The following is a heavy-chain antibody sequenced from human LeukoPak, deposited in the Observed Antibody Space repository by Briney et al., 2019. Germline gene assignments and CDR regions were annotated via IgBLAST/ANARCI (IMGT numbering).Heavy chain of an antibody. CDR1: GFTFITYA. Sequence: GWSLRLSCAASGFTFITYAMHWVRQAPGKGLEWVAVIWYDRTNKYYADSVKGRFTISRDNSKNTLYLQISSLRAEDTAVYYCARDRLTTVTTFHFDYWGQGTLVTDCS. CDR3: ARDRLTTVTTFHFDY. J-gene: IGHJ4*02. D-gene: IGHD4-17*01. V-gene: IGHV3-33*01. CDR2: IWYDRTNK.